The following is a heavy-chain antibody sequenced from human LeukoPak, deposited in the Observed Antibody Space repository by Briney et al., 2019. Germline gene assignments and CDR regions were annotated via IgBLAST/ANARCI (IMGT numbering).Heavy chain of an antibody. D-gene: IGHD1-26*01. CDR1: GYTFTSYG. J-gene: IGHJ6*03. CDR2: ISAYNGNT. CDR3: ARGFGSYFDFYYYMDV. Sequence: ASVKVSCKVSGYTFTSYGISWVRQAPGQGLEWMGWISAYNGNTNYAQKLQGRVTMTTDTSTSTAYMELRSLRSDDTAVYYCARGFGSYFDFYYYMDVWGKGTTVTVSS. V-gene: IGHV1-18*01.